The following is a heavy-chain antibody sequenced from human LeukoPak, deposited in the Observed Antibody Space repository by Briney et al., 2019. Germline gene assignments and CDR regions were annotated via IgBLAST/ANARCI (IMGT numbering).Heavy chain of an antibody. D-gene: IGHD2-15*01. V-gene: IGHV1-18*01. J-gene: IGHJ5*02. Sequence: ASVKVSYKASGYTFTSYGISWVRQAPGQGLEWMGWISAYNGNTNYAQKLQGRVTMTTDTSTSTAYMELRSLRSDDTAVYYCARRALGYCSGGSCYSNWFDPWGQGTLVTVSS. CDR3: ARRALGYCSGGSCYSNWFDP. CDR1: GYTFTSYG. CDR2: ISAYNGNT.